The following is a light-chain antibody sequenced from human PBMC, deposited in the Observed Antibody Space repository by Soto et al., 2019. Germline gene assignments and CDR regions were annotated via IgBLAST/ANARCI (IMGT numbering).Light chain of an antibody. Sequence: EIVLTQSPGTLSLSPGERATLSCRASQRVSNDYVAWYQQKPGQAPRLLIYAASSRATGIPDKFSGSGSGTDFTLTISRLAPEDFAVYFCLQCRRSVTFGGGTKVEIK. CDR3: LQCRRSVT. V-gene: IGKV3-20*01. CDR2: AAS. J-gene: IGKJ4*01. CDR1: QRVSNDY.